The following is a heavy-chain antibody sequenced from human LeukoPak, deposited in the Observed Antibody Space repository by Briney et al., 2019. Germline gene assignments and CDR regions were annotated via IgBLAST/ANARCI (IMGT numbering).Heavy chain of an antibody. CDR2: FDPEDGET. V-gene: IGHV1-24*01. CDR3: ATGALPRDGYNWGGYYYYGMDV. D-gene: IGHD5-24*01. J-gene: IGHJ6*02. CDR1: GYTLTELS. Sequence: ASVKVSCKVSGYTLTELSMHWVRQAPGKGLEWMGGFDPEDGETIYAQKFQGRVTMTEDTSTDTAYMELSSLRSEDTAVYYCATGALPRDGYNWGGYYYYGMDVWGQGTTVTVSS.